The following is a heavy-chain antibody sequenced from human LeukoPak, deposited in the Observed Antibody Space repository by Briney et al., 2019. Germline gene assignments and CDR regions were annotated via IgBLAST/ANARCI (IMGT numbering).Heavy chain of an antibody. J-gene: IGHJ3*02. CDR3: ARDLYSSRTNDAFVI. D-gene: IGHD6-13*01. CDR2: IKQDGSEK. Sequence: GGSLRLSCAASGFIFSNYWMTWVRQAPGKGLQWVANIKQDGSEKHYVDSVKGRCTISRDKSKNTLYLQMNSLRAEDTAVYYCARDLYSSRTNDAFVIWGRGTMVTVSS. V-gene: IGHV3-7*03. CDR1: GFIFSNYW.